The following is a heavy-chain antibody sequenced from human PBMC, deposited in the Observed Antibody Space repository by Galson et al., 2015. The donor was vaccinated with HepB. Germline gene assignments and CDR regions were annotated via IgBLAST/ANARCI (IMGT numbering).Heavy chain of an antibody. J-gene: IGHJ5*02. V-gene: IGHV5-10-1*01. CDR2: IDPSDSYT. CDR1: GSTFTSYW. Sequence: QSGAEVTEPGESLRISCKGSGSTFTSYWITWVRQMPGKGLEWMGRIDPSDSYTNYSPSFQGRVTISADKSISTAYVQWTSLKASDTAMYYCARHPRGRSSKPETLYNWFDPWGQGTLVAVSS. D-gene: IGHD3-10*01. CDR3: ARHPRGRSSKPETLYNWFDP.